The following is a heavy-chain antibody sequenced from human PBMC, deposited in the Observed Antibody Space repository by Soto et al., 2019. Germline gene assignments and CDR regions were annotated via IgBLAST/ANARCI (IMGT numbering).Heavy chain of an antibody. J-gene: IGHJ6*02. CDR1: GGYISGGDYC. CDR3: ARGSYTNFGPVMDV. CDR2: IYYSGST. V-gene: IGHV4-30-4*01. D-gene: IGHD3-3*01. Sequence: SETLSLTCTVSGGYISGGDYCWSWIRQPPGKGLEWIGYIYYSGSTYYNPSLKSRVTISVDTSKNQFSLKLSSVPAAATAVYYCARGSYTNFGPVMDVWGQGTTDTVSS.